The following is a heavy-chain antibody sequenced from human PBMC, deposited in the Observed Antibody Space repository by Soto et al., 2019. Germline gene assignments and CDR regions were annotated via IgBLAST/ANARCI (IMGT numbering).Heavy chain of an antibody. CDR2: IIPNFGTP. V-gene: IGHV1-69*06. Sequence: QVQLVQSGAEVKKPGSSVKVSCKASGATFSDSLINWVRQAPGQGLEWMGGIIPNFGTPNYAQTFQGRVTITAAKATSTAYIEVSSLKSEATAVYYCARGVYESSGYPNSWLDTWGQGTLVTVSS. CDR1: GATFSDSL. J-gene: IGHJ5*02. D-gene: IGHD3-22*01. CDR3: ARGVYESSGYPNSWLDT.